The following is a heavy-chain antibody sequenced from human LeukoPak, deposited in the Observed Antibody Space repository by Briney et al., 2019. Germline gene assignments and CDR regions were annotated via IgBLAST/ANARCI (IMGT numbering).Heavy chain of an antibody. J-gene: IGHJ4*02. Sequence: AGSLRLSCAASGFTFSDHYMDWVRQAPGKGLEWVGRTRNKANSYTTEYAASVKGRFTISRDDSKNSLYLQMNSLKTEDTAVYYCSRVVVRGIIITEYYFDYWGQGTLVTVSS. CDR3: SRVVVRGIIITEYYFDY. D-gene: IGHD3-10*01. CDR1: GFTFSDHY. CDR2: TRNKANSYTT. V-gene: IGHV3-72*01.